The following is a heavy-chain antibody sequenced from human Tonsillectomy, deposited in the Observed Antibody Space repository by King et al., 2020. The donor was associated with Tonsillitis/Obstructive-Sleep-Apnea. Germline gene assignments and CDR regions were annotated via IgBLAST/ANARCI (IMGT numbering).Heavy chain of an antibody. Sequence: VQLVESGAEVKKPGESLRISCKRSGYSFTTYWISWVRQMPGKGLEWMGMIDPSDSYTNYSPSFQGHVTISADKSISTAYLQVSSLKALVTAIYYFAGGPPSTRHEDWCDPWGQETLVTVSSVSLLLDFTGRHMDVWGQGTTVTVSS. V-gene: IGHV5-10-1*03. CDR3: AGGPPSTRHEDWCDPWGQETLVTVSSVSLLLDFTGRHMDV. CDR1: GYSFTTYW. D-gene: IGHD3/OR15-3a*01. J-gene: IGHJ6*02. CDR2: IDPSDSYT.